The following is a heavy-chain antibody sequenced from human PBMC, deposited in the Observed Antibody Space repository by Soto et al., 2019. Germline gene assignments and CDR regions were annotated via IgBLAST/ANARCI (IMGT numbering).Heavy chain of an antibody. CDR2: INPSGGST. D-gene: IGHD4-17*01. CDR1: GYTFTSYY. J-gene: IGHJ2*01. V-gene: IGHV1-46*03. CDR3: ARVYGDYWYFDL. Sequence: ASVKVSCKASGYTFTSYYMHWVRQAPGQGLEWMGIINPSGGSTSYAQKFQGRVTMTRDTSTSTVYMELSTLRSEDTAVYYCARVYGDYWYFDLWGRGTLVTSPQ.